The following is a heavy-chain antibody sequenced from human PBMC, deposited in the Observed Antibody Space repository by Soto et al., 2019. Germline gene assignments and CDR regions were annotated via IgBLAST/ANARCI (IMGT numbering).Heavy chain of an antibody. V-gene: IGHV3-48*01. CDR2: ISSSSVTI. CDR3: ARDGGYNCVLDY. CDR1: GFVFNTYG. J-gene: IGHJ4*02. D-gene: IGHD5-12*01. Sequence: EVQLVESGGDLVQPGGSLRLSCAASGFVFNTYGMNWVRQAPGKGLEWISYISSSSVTIYYADSLKGRFTVSRDNGQNSLFLQMNSLTAEDTAVYYCARDGGYNCVLDYWGQGTLVTVSP.